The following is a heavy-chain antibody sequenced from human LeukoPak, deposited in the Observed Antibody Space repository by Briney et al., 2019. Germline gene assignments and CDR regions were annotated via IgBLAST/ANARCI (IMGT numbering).Heavy chain of an antibody. CDR1: GFTFSRYD. V-gene: IGHV3-23*01. Sequence: AGGSLRLSCVASGFTFSRYDMSWVRQAPGKGLEWVSAISGSGGSTYYADSVKGRFTISRDNSKNTVYLQMNSLRAEDTAVYYCAKDDTSGRYDYWGQGTLVTVSS. D-gene: IGHD6-19*01. CDR3: AKDDTSGRYDY. J-gene: IGHJ4*02. CDR2: ISGSGGST.